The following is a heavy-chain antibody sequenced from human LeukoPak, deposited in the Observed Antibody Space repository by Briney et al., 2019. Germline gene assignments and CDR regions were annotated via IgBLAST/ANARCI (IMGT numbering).Heavy chain of an antibody. Sequence: GESLKISCKGSGYSFTSYWIGWVRQMPGKGLEWMGIIYPGDSDTRYSPSFQGQVTISADKSISTAYLQWSSLKPSDTAMYYCASREMATFDAFDIWGQGTMVTVSS. CDR2: IYPGDSDT. CDR1: GYSFTSYW. D-gene: IGHD5-24*01. V-gene: IGHV5-51*01. CDR3: ASREMATFDAFDI. J-gene: IGHJ3*02.